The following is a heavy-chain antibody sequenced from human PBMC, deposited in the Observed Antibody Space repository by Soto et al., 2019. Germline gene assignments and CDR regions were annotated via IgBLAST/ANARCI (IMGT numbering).Heavy chain of an antibody. Sequence: QVQLVQSGAEVKKPGASVKVSCKASGYTFTSYAMHWVRQAPGQRLEWMGWINAGNGNTKYSQKFQGRVTITRDTPASTPDTELSSLRSEDTAVYYCASRYCSGGSCYLVSAIWGQGTMVTVSS. J-gene: IGHJ3*02. CDR1: GYTFTSYA. V-gene: IGHV1-3*01. CDR3: ASRYCSGGSCYLVSAI. CDR2: INAGNGNT. D-gene: IGHD2-15*01.